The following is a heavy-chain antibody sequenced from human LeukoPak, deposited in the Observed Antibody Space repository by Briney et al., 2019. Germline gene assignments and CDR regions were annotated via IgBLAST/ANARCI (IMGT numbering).Heavy chain of an antibody. J-gene: IGHJ6*03. CDR2: ISSSTSDI. V-gene: IGHV3-21*06. CDR1: GFTIADYT. D-gene: IGHD2/OR15-2a*01. CDR3: ARITSTSYYFHFMDV. Sequence: GGSLRLSCAASGFTIADYTINWVRQAPGKGLEWVSYISSSTSDIYYADSVKGRFTIFRDNAKNSLFLEMNGLRAEDSAVYYCARITSTSYYFHFMDVWGKGTTLIVSS.